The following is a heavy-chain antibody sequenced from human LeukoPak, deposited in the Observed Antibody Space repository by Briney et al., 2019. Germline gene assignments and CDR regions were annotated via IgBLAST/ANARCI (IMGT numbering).Heavy chain of an antibody. CDR1: GGSISSYY. J-gene: IGHJ4*02. CDR3: ARQIALAGKAGFDY. V-gene: IGHV4-4*07. CDR2: IYTTGST. D-gene: IGHD6-19*01. Sequence: PSETLSLTCTVSGGSISSYYWTWIRQPAGKGLEWIGRIYTTGSTNYNPSLNSRVTMSVDTSKNQFSLKLSSVTAADTAVYDCARQIALAGKAGFDYWGQGTLVTVSS.